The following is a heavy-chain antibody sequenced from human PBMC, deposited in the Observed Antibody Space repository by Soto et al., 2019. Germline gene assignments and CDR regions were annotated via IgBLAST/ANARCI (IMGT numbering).Heavy chain of an antibody. CDR1: GYTLTELS. D-gene: IGHD5-12*01. J-gene: IGHJ5*02. CDR2: FDPEDGET. V-gene: IGHV1-24*01. Sequence: ASVKVSCKVSGYTLTELSMHWVRQAPGKGLEWMGGFDPEDGETIYAQKFQGRVTMTEDTSTDTAYMELSSLRSEDTAVYYCARDGVGYGGYSRNWFDPWGQGTLVTVSS. CDR3: ARDGVGYGGYSRNWFDP.